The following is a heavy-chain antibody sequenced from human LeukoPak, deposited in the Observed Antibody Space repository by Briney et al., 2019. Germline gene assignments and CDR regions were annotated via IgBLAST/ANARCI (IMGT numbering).Heavy chain of an antibody. CDR1: GGSISSSNW. D-gene: IGHD4-17*01. CDR2: IYHSGST. J-gene: IGHJ5*02. Sequence: SGTLSLTCAVSGGSISSSNWWSWVRQPPGKGLEWIGEIYHSGSTNYNSSLKSRVTISVDKSKNQFSLKLSSVTAADTAVYYCARDVTVTTLGKNWFDPWGQGTLVTVSS. V-gene: IGHV4-4*02. CDR3: ARDVTVTTLGKNWFDP.